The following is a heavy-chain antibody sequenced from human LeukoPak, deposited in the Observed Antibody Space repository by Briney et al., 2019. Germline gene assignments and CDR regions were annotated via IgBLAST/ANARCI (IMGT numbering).Heavy chain of an antibody. CDR3: GRGRISYGSGSYNNWLAP. CDR2: ISAYNGNT. Sequence: GASVKVSCKASGYTFTSYGISWVRQAPGQGLEWMGWISAYNGNTNYAQKLQGRVTMTTDTSTSTAYMELRSLRSDDTAVNYCGRGRISYGSGSYNNWLAPWAREPWSPSPQ. V-gene: IGHV1-18*01. CDR1: GYTFTSYG. J-gene: IGHJ5*02. D-gene: IGHD3-10*01.